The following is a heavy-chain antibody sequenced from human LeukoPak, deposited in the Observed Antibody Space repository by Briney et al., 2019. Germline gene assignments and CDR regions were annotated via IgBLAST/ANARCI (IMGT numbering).Heavy chain of an antibody. Sequence: SETLSLTCSVSGGSISSYYWNWIRQPPGKVLEWIGYIYYSGRTNYNPSLKSRVTISIDTSKNQSSLTLSSVTTADAAVYYCARGQKYRNGYTVTELGSGYFAYWGQGTLVTVSS. D-gene: IGHD5-18*01. J-gene: IGHJ4*02. CDR3: ARGQKYRNGYTVTELGSGYFAY. CDR2: IYYSGRT. CDR1: GGSISSYY. V-gene: IGHV4-59*01.